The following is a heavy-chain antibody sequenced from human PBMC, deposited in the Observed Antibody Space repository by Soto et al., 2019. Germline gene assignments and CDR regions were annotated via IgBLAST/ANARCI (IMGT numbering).Heavy chain of an antibody. CDR2: IYHSGTT. CDR3: ARWGLRGVYSSSSGVYYYYGMDV. J-gene: IGHJ6*02. CDR1: GYSISSGYY. D-gene: IGHD6-6*01. Sequence: SETLSLTCAVSGYSISSGYYWGWMRQPPGKGLEWIGIIYHSGTTNYNPSLKGRVTISVDTSKKQFSLKLSSVTAADTAVYYCARWGLRGVYSSSSGVYYYYGMDVWGQGTTVTVSS. V-gene: IGHV4-38-2*01.